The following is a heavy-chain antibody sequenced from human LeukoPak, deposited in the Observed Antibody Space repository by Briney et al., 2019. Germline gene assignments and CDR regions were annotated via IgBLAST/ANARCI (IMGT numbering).Heavy chain of an antibody. V-gene: IGHV1-2*06. D-gene: IGHD6-13*01. CDR3: ARDLGTETAAAGTGFDY. CDR2: INPNSGGT. CDR1: GYTFTGYY. Sequence: ASVKVSCKASGYTFTGYYMHWVRQAPGQGLEWMGRINPNSGGTNYAQKFQGRVTMTRDTSISTAYMELSSLRSEDTAVYYCARDLGTETAAAGTGFDYWGQGTLVTVSS. J-gene: IGHJ4*02.